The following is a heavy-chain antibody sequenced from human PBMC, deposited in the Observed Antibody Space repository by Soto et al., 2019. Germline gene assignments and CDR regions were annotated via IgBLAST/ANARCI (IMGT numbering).Heavy chain of an antibody. D-gene: IGHD4-17*01. Sequence: EVQLLESGGGLVQPGGSLRLSCAASGFTFSSYAMIWVRQAPGKGLESVAGIYGSGGGISYADSVKGRFTISRDNTKNTLFLQMDSLRADDTAVYRCAKDAVAGDGVWLAESWGQGTLVTVSS. V-gene: IGHV3-23*05. CDR1: GFTFSSYA. J-gene: IGHJ5*02. CDR3: AKDAVAGDGVWLAES. CDR2: IYGSGGGI.